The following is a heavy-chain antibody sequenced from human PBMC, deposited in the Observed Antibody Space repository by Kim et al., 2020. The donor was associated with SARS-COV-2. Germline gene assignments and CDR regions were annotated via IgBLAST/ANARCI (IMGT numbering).Heavy chain of an antibody. CDR2: ISSSSSYI. CDR3: ARDRSDIVVVPAAWFDP. V-gene: IGHV3-21*01. D-gene: IGHD2-2*01. J-gene: IGHJ5*02. Sequence: GGSLRLSCAASGFTFSSYSMNWVRQAPGKGLEWVSSISSSSSYIYYADSVKGRFTISRDNAKNSLYLQMNSLRAEDTAVYYCARDRSDIVVVPAAWFDPWGQRTLVTVSS. CDR1: GFTFSSYS.